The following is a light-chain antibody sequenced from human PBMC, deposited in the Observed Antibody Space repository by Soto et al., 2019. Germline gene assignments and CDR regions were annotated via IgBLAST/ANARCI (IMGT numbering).Light chain of an antibody. V-gene: IGKV3-20*01. Sequence: IVLTQSPATLSLSPGERATLSCRASQSVSSYLAWYQQKRGQAPRLLIYTASNRATGIPDRFSGSGSGTDFTLTITRLEPEDFAVYFCQQYDRSPITFGQGTRLEIK. CDR2: TAS. J-gene: IGKJ5*01. CDR3: QQYDRSPIT. CDR1: QSVSSY.